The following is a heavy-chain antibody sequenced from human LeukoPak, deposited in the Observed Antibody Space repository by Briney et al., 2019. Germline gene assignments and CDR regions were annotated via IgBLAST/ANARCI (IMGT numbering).Heavy chain of an antibody. CDR2: IYTSGST. V-gene: IGHV4-4*09. Sequence: PSETLSLTCTVSGGSISSYYWSWIRQPPGKGLEWIGYIYTSGSTNYNPSLKSRVTISVDTSKNQFSLKLSSVTAADTAVYYCARGGYSYGTGSFDPWGQGTLVTVSS. CDR3: ARGGYSYGTGSFDP. J-gene: IGHJ5*02. D-gene: IGHD5-18*01. CDR1: GGSISSYY.